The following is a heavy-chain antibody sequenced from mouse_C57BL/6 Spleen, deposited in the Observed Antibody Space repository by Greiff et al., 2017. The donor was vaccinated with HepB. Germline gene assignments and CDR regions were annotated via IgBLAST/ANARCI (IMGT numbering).Heavy chain of an antibody. J-gene: IGHJ4*01. CDR2: ISSGSSTI. V-gene: IGHV5-17*01. D-gene: IGHD1-1*02. CDR1: GFTFSDYG. Sequence: DVKLVESGGGLVKPGGSLKLSCAASGFTFSDYGMHWVRQAPEKGLEWVAYISSGSSTIYYAETVKGRFTISRDNAKNTLFLQMTSLRSEDTAMYYCAGWADYYAMDYWGQGTSVTVSS. CDR3: AGWADYYAMDY.